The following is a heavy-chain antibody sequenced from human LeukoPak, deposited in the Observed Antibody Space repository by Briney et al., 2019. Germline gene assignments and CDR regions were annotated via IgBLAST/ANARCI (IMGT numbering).Heavy chain of an antibody. CDR3: ARGYDSWDY. J-gene: IGHJ4*02. D-gene: IGHD3-22*01. CDR2: INPNSGGT. CDR1: GYTFTGYY. V-gene: IGHV1-2*02. Sequence: ASVKVSCKASGYTFTGYYMHWVRQAPGQGLEWMGWINPNSGGTNYAQKFQGRVTMTRDTSTSTVYMELSSLRSEDTAVYYCARGYDSWDYWGQGTLVTVSS.